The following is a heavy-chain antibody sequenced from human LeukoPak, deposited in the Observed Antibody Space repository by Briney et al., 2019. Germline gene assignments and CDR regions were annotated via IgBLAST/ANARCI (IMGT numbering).Heavy chain of an antibody. J-gene: IGHJ4*02. Sequence: SETLSLTCTVSGGSISYYWNWIRQPPGKGLEWIGYIYYRGNTNYNPSLKSRLTISVDTSKNQFYLKLSSVTAADTAVYYCVRDRDGFYYFDYWGQGTLVTVSS. V-gene: IGHV4-59*03. CDR3: VRDRDGFYYFDY. CDR2: IYYRGNT. CDR1: GGSISYY. D-gene: IGHD5-24*01.